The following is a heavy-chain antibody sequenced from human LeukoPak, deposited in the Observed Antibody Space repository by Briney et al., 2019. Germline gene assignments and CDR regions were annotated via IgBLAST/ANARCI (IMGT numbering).Heavy chain of an antibody. Sequence: GRSLRLSCAASGFTFCSYAMHWVRQAPGKGLEWVAVISYDGSNKYYADSVKGRFTISRDNSKNTLYLQMNSLRAEDTAVYYCAREGVIAAAGAIDYWGQGTLVTVSS. CDR3: AREGVIAAAGAIDY. CDR2: ISYDGSNK. J-gene: IGHJ4*02. CDR1: GFTFCSYA. D-gene: IGHD6-13*01. V-gene: IGHV3-30-3*01.